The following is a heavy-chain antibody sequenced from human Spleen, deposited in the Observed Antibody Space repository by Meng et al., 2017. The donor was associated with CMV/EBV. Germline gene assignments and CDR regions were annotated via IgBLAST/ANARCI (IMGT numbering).Heavy chain of an antibody. J-gene: IGHJ4*02. CDR2: TYYRTKWYN. CDR1: GDSVSSITAA. V-gene: IGHV6-1*02. D-gene: IGHD2-15*01. Sequence: QVQLQQSGPGLVKPSQTLSLTCAISGDSVSSITAAWNWIRQSPSRGLEWLGRTYYRTKWYNDYAVSVKSRITINPDTSKNQFSLQLNSVTPEDTAVYFCARAENVAQLGLDFWGQGTLVTVSS. CDR3: ARAENVAQLGLDF.